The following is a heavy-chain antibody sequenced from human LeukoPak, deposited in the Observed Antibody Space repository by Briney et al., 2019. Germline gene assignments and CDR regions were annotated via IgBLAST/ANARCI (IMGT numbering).Heavy chain of an antibody. CDR1: ESTVKDYY. Sequence: PGGSLRLSCAASESTVKDYYMSWVRQAPGKGLKWVSIIYSGGSTYYADSVKGRFTISRDNSKNTLYLQMNSLKFEDTAVYYCARAEVIAIFDLWGQGTPVTVSS. D-gene: IGHD2-21*01. CDR3: ARAEVIAIFDL. CDR2: IYSGGST. J-gene: IGHJ4*02. V-gene: IGHV3-66*02.